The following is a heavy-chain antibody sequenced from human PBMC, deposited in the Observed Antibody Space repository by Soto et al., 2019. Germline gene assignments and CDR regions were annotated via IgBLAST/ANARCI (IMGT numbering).Heavy chain of an antibody. Sequence: ASVKVSCKTSCYTFTSYGISWVRQAPGQGLEWMGWISAYNGNTNYAQKLQGRVTMTTDTSTSTAYMELRSLRSDDTAMYYCARDRQVYWFDPWGQGTLVTVSS. V-gene: IGHV1-18*01. D-gene: IGHD6-6*01. CDR2: ISAYNGNT. CDR1: CYTFTSYG. CDR3: ARDRQVYWFDP. J-gene: IGHJ5*02.